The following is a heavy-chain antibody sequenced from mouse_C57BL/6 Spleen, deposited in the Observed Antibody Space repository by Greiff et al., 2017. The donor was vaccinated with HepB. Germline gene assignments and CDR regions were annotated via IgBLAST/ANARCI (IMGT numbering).Heavy chain of an antibody. CDR1: GFTFSDYY. D-gene: IGHD1-1*01. V-gene: IGHV5-16*01. CDR2: INYDGSST. CDR3: ARDTYGSRSDYYAMDY. Sequence: EVQLVESEGGLVQPGSSMKLSCTASGFTFSDYYMAWVRQVPEKGLEWVANINYDGSSTYYLDSLKSRFIISRDNAKNILYLQMSSLKSEDTATYYCARDTYGSRSDYYAMDYWGQGTSVTVSS. J-gene: IGHJ4*01.